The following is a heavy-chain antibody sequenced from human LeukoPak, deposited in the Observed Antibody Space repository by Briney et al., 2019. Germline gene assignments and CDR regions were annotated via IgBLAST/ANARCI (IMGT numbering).Heavy chain of an antibody. CDR1: GYSFTSYW. CDR3: ATNTMFRGIHAFDI. CDR2: IYPGDSDT. D-gene: IGHD3-10*01. J-gene: IGHJ3*02. Sequence: GESLQISCKGSGYSFTSYWIGWVRQMPGKGLEWMGIIYPGDSDTRYSPSFQGQVTISADKSISTAYLQWSSLKASDSAMYYCATNTMFRGIHAFDIWGQGTMLSLSS. V-gene: IGHV5-51*01.